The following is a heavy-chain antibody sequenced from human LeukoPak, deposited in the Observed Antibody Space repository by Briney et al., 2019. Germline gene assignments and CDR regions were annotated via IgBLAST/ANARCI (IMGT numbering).Heavy chain of an antibody. J-gene: IGHJ4*02. CDR2: INPSGGST. D-gene: IGHD6-6*01. V-gene: IGHV1-46*01. CDR1: GYTFTSYY. Sequence: GASVTVSFKASGYTFTSYYMHWVRQAPGQGLEWMGIINPSGGSTSYAQKFQGRVTTTRDTSTSTVYMELSSLRSEDTAVYYCAREESIAGSFDYWGQGTLVTVS. CDR3: AREESIAGSFDY.